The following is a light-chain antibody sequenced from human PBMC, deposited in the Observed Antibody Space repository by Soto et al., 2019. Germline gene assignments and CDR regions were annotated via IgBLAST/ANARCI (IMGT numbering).Light chain of an antibody. CDR1: SSDVGGFNY. Sequence: QSVLTQPASVSGSPGQSITISCTGTSSDVGGFNYVSWYQQHPGKAPKLMIYDVTNRPSGVSYRFSGSKSGTSASLAIAGLQAEDEADYYCQSYHSTLGGVFGGGTKVTVL. CDR3: QSYHSTLGGV. V-gene: IGLV2-14*03. CDR2: DVT. J-gene: IGLJ2*01.